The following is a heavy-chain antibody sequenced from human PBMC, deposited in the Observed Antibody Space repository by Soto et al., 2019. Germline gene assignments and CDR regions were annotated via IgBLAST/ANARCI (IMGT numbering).Heavy chain of an antibody. J-gene: IGHJ6*03. V-gene: IGHV4-39*01. CDR3: ASQAIAVAVGSRSYMDG. CDR1: GGTISTGRYY. Sequence: LSITCTVSGGTISTGRYYLGWIRQPKGKGLEWSGSIYYSGSTYYNPSLKSRVTMSVDTSKNQFSMKLTSVTDADTAVYFGASQAIAVAVGSRSYMDGRAKWTTVTFS. CDR2: IYYSGST. D-gene: IGHD6-19*01.